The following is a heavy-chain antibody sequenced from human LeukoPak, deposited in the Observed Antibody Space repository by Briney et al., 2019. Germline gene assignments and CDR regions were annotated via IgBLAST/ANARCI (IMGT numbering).Heavy chain of an antibody. Sequence: GASVKVSCKASGYTFTGYYMHWVRQAPEQGLEWMGWINPNSGGTNYAQKFQGRVTMTRDTSISTAYMELSRLRSDDTAVYYCARDNVEIATDSGGEDWFDPWGQGTLVTVSS. J-gene: IGHJ5*02. CDR3: ARDNVEIATDSGGEDWFDP. CDR2: INPNSGGT. CDR1: GYTFTGYY. V-gene: IGHV1-2*02. D-gene: IGHD5-24*01.